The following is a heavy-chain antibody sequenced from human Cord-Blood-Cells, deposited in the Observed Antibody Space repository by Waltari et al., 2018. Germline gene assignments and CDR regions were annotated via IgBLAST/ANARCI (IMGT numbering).Heavy chain of an antibody. CDR2: MNPNSGNT. V-gene: IGHV1-8*01. CDR3: ARGARGYSGYDWYFDL. Sequence: QVQLVQSGAEVKKPGASVKVSCKASGYTFTSYDINWVRQATGQGLEGMGWMNPNSGNTGYAQKFQGRVTMTRNNSISTAYMELSSLRSEDTAVYYCARGARGYSGYDWYFDLWGRGTLVTVSS. D-gene: IGHD5-12*01. J-gene: IGHJ2*01. CDR1: GYTFTSYD.